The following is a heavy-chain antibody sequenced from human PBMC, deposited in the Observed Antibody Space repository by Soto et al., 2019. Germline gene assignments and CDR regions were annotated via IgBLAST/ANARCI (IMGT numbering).Heavy chain of an antibody. D-gene: IGHD2-21*01. J-gene: IGHJ5*02. CDR2: IYYSGST. CDR3: ARTLWSHGGWSDP. Sequence: QVQLQESGPGLVKPSETLSLTCTVSGGSISSYYWSWIRQPPGKGLVWIGYIYYSGSTNYNPSLTCRGTIAVHTSKNLFSLTLSSVTAPATAGHYCARTLWSHGGWSDPRGLGILFTVSS. CDR1: GGSISSYY. V-gene: IGHV4-59*08.